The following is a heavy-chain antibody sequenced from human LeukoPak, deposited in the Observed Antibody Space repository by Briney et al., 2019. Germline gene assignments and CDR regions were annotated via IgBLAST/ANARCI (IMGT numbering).Heavy chain of an antibody. Sequence: SETLSLTCAVYGGSFSGYYSSWIRQPPGKGLEWIGEINHSGSTNYNPSLKSRVTISVDTSKNQFSLKLSSVTAADTAVYYCARVVDIVATHDAFDIWGQGTMVTVSS. CDR2: INHSGST. CDR1: GGSFSGYY. J-gene: IGHJ3*02. CDR3: ARVVDIVATHDAFDI. V-gene: IGHV4-34*01. D-gene: IGHD5-12*01.